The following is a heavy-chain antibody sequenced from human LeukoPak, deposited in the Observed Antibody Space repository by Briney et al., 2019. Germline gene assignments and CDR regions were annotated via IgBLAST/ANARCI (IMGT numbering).Heavy chain of an antibody. CDR2: IKSKPDGGTT. D-gene: IGHD1-26*01. Sequence: GGSLRLSCAASGFTFNNAWMTWVRQAPGKGLEWVGRIKSKPDGGTTDYAAPVKGRFTISRDDSKNTLYLQMNNLKAEDTAVYYCAIYYAVSYFDYWGQGTLVTVSS. V-gene: IGHV3-15*01. CDR3: AIYYAVSYFDY. J-gene: IGHJ4*02. CDR1: GFTFNNAW.